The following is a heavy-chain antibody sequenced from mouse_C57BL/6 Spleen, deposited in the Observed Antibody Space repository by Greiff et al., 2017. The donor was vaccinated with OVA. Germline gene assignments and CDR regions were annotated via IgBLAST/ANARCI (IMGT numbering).Heavy chain of an antibody. Sequence: QVQLQQSGPGLVQPSQRLSITCTVSGFSLTSYGVHWVRQSPGKGLEWLGVIWSGGSTDSNAAFISRLSISKDNSKSQVFFKMNSLQADDTAIYYCARDSNYGYYFDYWGQGTTLTVSS. V-gene: IGHV2-2*01. D-gene: IGHD2-5*01. CDR2: IWSGGST. CDR1: GFSLTSYG. CDR3: ARDSNYGYYFDY. J-gene: IGHJ2*01.